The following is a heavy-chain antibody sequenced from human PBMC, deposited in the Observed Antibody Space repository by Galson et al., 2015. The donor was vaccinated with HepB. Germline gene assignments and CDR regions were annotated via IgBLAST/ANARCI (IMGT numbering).Heavy chain of an antibody. J-gene: IGHJ3*02. V-gene: IGHV5-51*01. CDR2: IFPGESNT. Sequence: QSGAEVKKPGESLKISCKGSGYSFTSYWIGWVRQMTGKDLEWMGIIFPGESNTRYSPSFQGQVTIAADKSISTAYLQLSSLKASDTAMYYCARPRRGGGYYREDYAFDIWGQGTMVTVSS. CDR3: ARPRRGGGYYREDYAFDI. D-gene: IGHD3-22*01. CDR1: GYSFTSYW.